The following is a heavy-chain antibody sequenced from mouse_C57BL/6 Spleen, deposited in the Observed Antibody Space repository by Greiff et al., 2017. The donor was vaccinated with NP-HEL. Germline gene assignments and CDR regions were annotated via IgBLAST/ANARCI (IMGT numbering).Heavy chain of an antibody. J-gene: IGHJ1*03. CDR1: GFNIKDDY. V-gene: IGHV14-4*01. D-gene: IGHD1-1*01. Sequence: EVQLQQSGAELVRPWASVKLSCTASGFNIKDDYMHWVKQRPEQGLEWIGWIDPENGDTEYASKFQGKATITADTSSNTAYLQLSSLTSEDTAVYYCTRITTVVAKYFDVWGTGTTVTVSS. CDR3: TRITTVVAKYFDV. CDR2: IDPENGDT.